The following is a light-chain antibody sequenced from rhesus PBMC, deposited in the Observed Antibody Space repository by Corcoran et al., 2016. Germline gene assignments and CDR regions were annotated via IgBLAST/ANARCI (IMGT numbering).Light chain of an antibody. CDR3: VQAIAFPYS. J-gene: IGKJ2*01. Sequence: DIVMTQTPLSLPITPGEPASISCRSSQSLLHSNGNTYLHWYLQKPGQSPQLLIYGGSNRASGVPARFSGSGSGTDFTLKISKVEAEDVGVYYCVQAIAFPYSFGQGTKVEIK. CDR1: QSLLHSNGNTY. V-gene: IGKV2-72*01. CDR2: GGS.